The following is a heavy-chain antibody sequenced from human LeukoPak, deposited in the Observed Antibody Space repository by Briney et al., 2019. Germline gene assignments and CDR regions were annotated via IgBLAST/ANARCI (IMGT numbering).Heavy chain of an antibody. CDR3: AREGYYDRSGYREY. J-gene: IGHJ4*02. CDR1: GVSISSGSYY. D-gene: IGHD3-22*01. CDR2: IYTTGST. V-gene: IGHV4-61*02. Sequence: SQTLSLTCTVSGVSISSGSYYWVWIWQPGGKGLEWIGRIYTTGSTNYTPSFKSRVTISVHTSKNQFSLKLSSVTAADTAVYYCAREGYYDRSGYREYWGQGTLVTVSS.